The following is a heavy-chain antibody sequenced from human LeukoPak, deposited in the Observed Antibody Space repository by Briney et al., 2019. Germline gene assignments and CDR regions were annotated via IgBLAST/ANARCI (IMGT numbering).Heavy chain of an antibody. CDR3: AKEDRKQLTTN. Sequence: TGGSLRLSCAASGFTFSSYSMNWVRQAPGKGLEWVSSISSSSSYIYYADSVKGRFTISRDNAKNTLYLQMNSLRAEDTAVYYCAKEDRKQLTTNWGQGTLVTVSS. D-gene: IGHD6-13*01. J-gene: IGHJ4*02. CDR1: GFTFSSYS. CDR2: ISSSSSYI. V-gene: IGHV3-21*04.